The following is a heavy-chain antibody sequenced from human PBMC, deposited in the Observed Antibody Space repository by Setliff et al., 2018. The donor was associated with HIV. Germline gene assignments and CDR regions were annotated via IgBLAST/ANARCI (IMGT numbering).Heavy chain of an antibody. CDR2: IYTSGST. V-gene: IGHV4-61*09. CDR3: ARAKLGWRPYAMDV. J-gene: IGHJ6*02. Sequence: ASETLSLTCTVSGGSFSSVSYYWSWIRQPAGKGLEWIGHIYTSGSTNYNPSLKRRVTISVDTSKNQFSLNLNSVTAADTAVYYCARAKLGWRPYAMDVWGQGTAVTVSS. CDR1: GGSFSSVSYY. D-gene: IGHD6-13*01.